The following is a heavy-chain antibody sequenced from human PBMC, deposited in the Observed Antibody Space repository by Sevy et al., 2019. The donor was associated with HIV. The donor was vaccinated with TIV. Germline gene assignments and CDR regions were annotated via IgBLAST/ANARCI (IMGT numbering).Heavy chain of an antibody. V-gene: IGHV4-31*03. CDR1: GGSISSGAYY. D-gene: IGHD3-22*01. CDR3: ASYDSSIVYFDP. CDR2: IHFGGST. Sequence: SETLSLTCTVSGGSISSGAYYWSWIRQHPGKGLEWFGYIHFGGSTYYNPSLKSRVTISLDTSKNQLSLKLSSVTAADTAVYYCASYDSSIVYFDPWGQGTLVTVSS. J-gene: IGHJ5*02.